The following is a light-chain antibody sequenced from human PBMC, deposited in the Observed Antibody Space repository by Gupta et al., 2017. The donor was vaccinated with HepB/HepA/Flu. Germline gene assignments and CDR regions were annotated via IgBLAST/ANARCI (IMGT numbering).Light chain of an antibody. V-gene: IGLV2-14*03. CDR1: SSDVVTYNY. J-gene: IGLJ2*01. CDR3: SSYTSSDTLEI. Sequence: QSALTQPASVSGSPGQSITISCTGTSSDVVTYNYVSWYQQHPDKAPKLLIYDVSYRPSGVSNRFSGSKSGNTASLTIXGXQADDEXGYYCSSYTSSDTLEIFGGGTKLTVL. CDR2: DVS.